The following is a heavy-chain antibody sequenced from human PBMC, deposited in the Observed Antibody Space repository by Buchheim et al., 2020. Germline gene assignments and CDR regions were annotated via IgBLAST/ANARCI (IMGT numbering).Heavy chain of an antibody. Sequence: QLQLQESGSGLVKPSQTLSLTCAVSGGSISSGGYSWSWIRQPPGKGLEWIGYIYHSGSTYYNPSLKSRVTISVDRSKKQFSLKLSSVTAADTAVYYCARVNPLYRYYYYYGMDVWGQGTT. CDR1: GGSISSGGYS. V-gene: IGHV4-30-2*01. CDR3: ARVNPLYRYYYYYGMDV. CDR2: IYHSGST. J-gene: IGHJ6*02. D-gene: IGHD2-8*01.